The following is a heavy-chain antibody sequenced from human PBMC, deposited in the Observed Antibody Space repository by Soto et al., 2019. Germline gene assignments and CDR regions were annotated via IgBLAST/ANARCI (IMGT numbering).Heavy chain of an antibody. J-gene: IGHJ6*02. CDR2: IRGFSPYT. Sequence: GGSLRLSCVASGFTFRTYTMNWVRQAPGKGLEWVSGIRGFSPYTFYAESVKGRFTISRDNANNSLYLQMNSLGVEDTAVYYCARDRGYDAHDYYYNAMDVWGQGTTVTVSS. CDR3: ARDRGYDAHDYYYNAMDV. V-gene: IGHV3-21*01. D-gene: IGHD2-15*01. CDR1: GFTFRTYT.